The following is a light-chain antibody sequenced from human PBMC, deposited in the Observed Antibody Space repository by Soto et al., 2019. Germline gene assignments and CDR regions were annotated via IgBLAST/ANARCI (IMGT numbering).Light chain of an antibody. CDR1: SGDIGGYNY. CDR2: EVT. CDR3: CSYVGRNTYV. V-gene: IGLV2-14*01. J-gene: IGLJ1*01. Sequence: QSALTQPASVSGSPGQSITISCTGTSGDIGGYNYVSWYQQHPGKAPKLLISEVTNRPSGVSNRFSGSKSGNTASLTISGLRAEDEADYYCCSYVGRNTYVFGTGTKLTVL.